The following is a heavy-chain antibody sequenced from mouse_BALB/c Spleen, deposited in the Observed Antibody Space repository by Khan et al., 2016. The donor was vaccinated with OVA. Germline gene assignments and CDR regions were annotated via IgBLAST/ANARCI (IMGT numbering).Heavy chain of an antibody. J-gene: IGHJ3*01. V-gene: IGHV1S56*01. D-gene: IGHD2-10*01. CDR3: AREAYYYNNRAWFAY. CDR2: IYPGNVNT. CDR1: GYTFTSYY. Sequence: QVQLQQPGPEMVKPGTSVRISCKASGYTFTSYYINWVKRRPGQGLEWIGWIYPGNVNTKYNEKFKGKATLTADKSSSTAYMQLSSLTAEDSAFYFCAREAYYYNNRAWFAYWGQGTLVTVSA.